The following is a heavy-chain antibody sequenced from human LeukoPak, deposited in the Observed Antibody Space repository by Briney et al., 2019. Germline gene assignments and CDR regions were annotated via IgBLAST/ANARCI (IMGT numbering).Heavy chain of an antibody. J-gene: IGHJ6*03. D-gene: IGHD5-12*01. CDR1: GGSFSGYY. CDR2: INHRGST. Sequence: SETLSLTCAVYGGSFSGYYWSWIRQPPGKGLEWIGEINHRGSTNYKPSLKSRVTISVDTSKNQFSLKLSSVTAADTAVYYCAKGSGYEAQYYYYYMDVWGKGTTVTISS. CDR3: AKGSGYEAQYYYYYMDV. V-gene: IGHV4-34*01.